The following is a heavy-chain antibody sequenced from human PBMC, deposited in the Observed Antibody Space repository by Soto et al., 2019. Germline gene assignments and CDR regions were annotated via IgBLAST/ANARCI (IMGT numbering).Heavy chain of an antibody. Sequence: ESSVKVSCKASGYTFTSYDINWVRQATGQGLEWMGWMNPNSGNTGYAQKFQGRVTMTRNTSISTAYMELSSLRSEDTAVYYCARGLLRYFDWFGSDYNYYGMHVWGQGPTVTVSS. D-gene: IGHD3-9*01. CDR1: GYTFTSYD. CDR2: MNPNSGNT. CDR3: ARGLLRYFDWFGSDYNYYGMHV. V-gene: IGHV1-8*02. J-gene: IGHJ6*02.